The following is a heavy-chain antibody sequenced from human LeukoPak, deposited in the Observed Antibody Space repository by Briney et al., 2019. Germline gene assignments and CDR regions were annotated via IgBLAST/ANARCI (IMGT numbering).Heavy chain of an antibody. CDR1: GGSFSGYY. Sequence: SETLSLTCAVYGGSFSGYYWSWIRQPPGKGLEWIGEINHSGSTNYNPSLKSRVPISVDTSKNQFSLKLSSVTAADTAVYYCARGRKHYYYYYGMDVWGQGTTVTVSS. CDR3: ARGRKHYYYYYGMDV. J-gene: IGHJ6*02. CDR2: INHSGST. V-gene: IGHV4-34*01.